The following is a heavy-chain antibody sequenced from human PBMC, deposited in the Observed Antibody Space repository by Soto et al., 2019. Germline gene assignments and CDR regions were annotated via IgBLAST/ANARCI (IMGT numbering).Heavy chain of an antibody. D-gene: IGHD3-22*01. J-gene: IGHJ5*02. CDR2: VDASGNT. Sequence: QVQLQESGPGLVKASETLSLSCTVSGHSISADYWSWIRQPAGKRLEWIGRVDASGNTNYNPSLKSRVTRSVDTSKNQFFLTVRSVTAADTARYFCARDVGGSVVPHWFDPWGQGALVTV. CDR1: GHSISADY. CDR3: ARDVGGSVVPHWFDP. V-gene: IGHV4-4*07.